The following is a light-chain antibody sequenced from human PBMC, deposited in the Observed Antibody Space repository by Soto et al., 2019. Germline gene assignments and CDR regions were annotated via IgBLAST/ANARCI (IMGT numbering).Light chain of an antibody. Sequence: EVVMRQSPASLSVSPGEGATLSCRASQGIGDTLAWYQHKPGQAPRLLIYGASRRATGIPDRFSGSGSGTDFTLTISRLEPEDFAVYFCHQYATSPYTFGQGTRLEIK. CDR1: QGIGDT. J-gene: IGKJ5*01. V-gene: IGKV3-20*01. CDR2: GAS. CDR3: HQYATSPYT.